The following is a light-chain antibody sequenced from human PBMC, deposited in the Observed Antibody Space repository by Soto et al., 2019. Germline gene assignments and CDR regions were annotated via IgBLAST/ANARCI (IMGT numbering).Light chain of an antibody. V-gene: IGLV2-14*01. J-gene: IGLJ2*01. CDR2: EVT. CDR3: SSYTSSTTPNLI. Sequence: QSALTQPASVSGSPGQSITISCTGTSSDIGDYNYVSWYRQHPGKAPKLMIYEVTNRPPGVPNRFSGSKSGNTASLIISGLQAEDEADYYRSSYTSSTTPNLIFGGGTKLTVL. CDR1: SSDIGDYNY.